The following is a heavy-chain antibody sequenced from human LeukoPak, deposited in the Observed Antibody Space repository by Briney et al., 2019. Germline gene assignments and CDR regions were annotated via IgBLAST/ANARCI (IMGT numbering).Heavy chain of an antibody. CDR3: ARSLCTGGSCYPYDY. J-gene: IGHJ4*02. V-gene: IGHV1-2*02. CDR2: FNPNSGGT. CDR1: GYSFTGYF. Sequence: ASVKVSCKAFGYSFTGYFMHWVRQAPGQGLEWMAWFNPNSGGTNYARGFQGRVTMTRDTSISTAYMELSGLGSDDTAVYYCARSLCTGGSCYPYDYWGQGTLVTVSS. D-gene: IGHD2-15*01.